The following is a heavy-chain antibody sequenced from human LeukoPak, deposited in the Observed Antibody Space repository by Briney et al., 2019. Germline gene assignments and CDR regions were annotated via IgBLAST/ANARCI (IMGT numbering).Heavy chain of an antibody. CDR2: VSFDAKSQ. Sequence: GGSLRLSCAASGFSFSSYALHWVRQAPGKGLEWVAAVSFDAKSQYYADSVRGRLTVSRDNSNNTVFLHMTGLRSDDTAVYYCVKARGYSSYDYFDYWGQGALVTVSS. CDR3: VKARGYSSYDYFDY. D-gene: IGHD5-12*01. J-gene: IGHJ4*02. V-gene: IGHV3-30*18. CDR1: GFSFSSYA.